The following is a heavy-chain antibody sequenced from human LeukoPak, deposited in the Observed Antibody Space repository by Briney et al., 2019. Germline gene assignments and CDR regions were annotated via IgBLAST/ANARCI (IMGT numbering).Heavy chain of an antibody. CDR2: IFHSGST. J-gene: IGHJ6*04. D-gene: IGHD4-17*01. CDR1: GGSISSSNW. V-gene: IGHV4-4*02. Sequence: SETLSLTCAVSGGSISSSNWWSWVRPPPGKGLEWIGEIFHSGSTNYNPSLQSRVTISVDESKNQFSLKLSSVTAADTAVYYCARNQMTTVTGFYYYGMDVWGKGTTVTVSS. CDR3: ARNQMTTVTGFYYYGMDV.